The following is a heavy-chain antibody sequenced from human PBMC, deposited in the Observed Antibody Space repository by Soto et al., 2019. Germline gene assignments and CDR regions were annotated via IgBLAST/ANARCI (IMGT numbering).Heavy chain of an antibody. CDR1: GGTFSSYA. CDR3: ARSVTTYSSSSGGEDSYGMDV. Sequence: SVKVSCKASGGTFSSYAVSWVRQAPGQGLEWMGGIIPIFGTANYAQKFQGRVTITADESTSTAYMELSSLRSEDTAVYYCARSVTTYSSSSGGEDSYGMDVWGQGTTVTVSS. D-gene: IGHD6-6*01. J-gene: IGHJ6*02. V-gene: IGHV1-69*13. CDR2: IIPIFGTA.